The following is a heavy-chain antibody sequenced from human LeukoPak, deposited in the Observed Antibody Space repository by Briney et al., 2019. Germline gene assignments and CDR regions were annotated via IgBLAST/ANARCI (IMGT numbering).Heavy chain of an antibody. V-gene: IGHV3-30-3*01. Sequence: GGSLRLSCAASGFTFSNYAMNWVRQAPGKGLEWVAIISYDLTDKYYAESVKGRFTISRDNSKNTVTLQMSSLGAEDTAVYYCAKDQEGVAVVLLHDAFDIWGQGTMVTVSS. CDR2: ISYDLTDK. CDR3: AKDQEGVAVVLLHDAFDI. D-gene: IGHD2-2*01. CDR1: GFTFSNYA. J-gene: IGHJ3*02.